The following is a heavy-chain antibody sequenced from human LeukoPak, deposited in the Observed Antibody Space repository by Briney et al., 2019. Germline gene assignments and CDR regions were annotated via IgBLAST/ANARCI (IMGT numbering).Heavy chain of an antibody. J-gene: IGHJ3*02. V-gene: IGHV1-2*02. D-gene: IGHD1-26*01. CDR1: GYTFTCYY. CDR3: ARIRDYSGSYRVWAFDI. CDR2: INPNSGGT. Sequence: GASVKVSCKASGYTFTCYYMHWVRQAPGQGLEWMGWINPNSGGTNYAQKFQGRVTMTRDTSISTAYMELSRLRSDDTAVYYCARIRDYSGSYRVWAFDIWGQGTMVTVSS.